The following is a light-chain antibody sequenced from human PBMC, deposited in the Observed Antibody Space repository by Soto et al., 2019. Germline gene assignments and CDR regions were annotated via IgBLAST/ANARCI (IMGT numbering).Light chain of an antibody. CDR1: QSVSSSY. CDR2: GAS. V-gene: IGKV3-20*01. CDR3: QQYGSSQT. J-gene: IGKJ1*01. Sequence: EIVLTQSPGTLSLSPGERATLSCRASQSVSSSYLAWYQQKPGQAPRLLIYGASSRATGIPDRFSGSGSGTXXXXXXSXLEPEDFAVYYCQQYGSSQTFGQGTKVEIK.